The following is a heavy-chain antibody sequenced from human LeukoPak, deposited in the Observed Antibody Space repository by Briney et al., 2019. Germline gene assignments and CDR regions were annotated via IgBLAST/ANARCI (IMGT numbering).Heavy chain of an antibody. J-gene: IGHJ6*03. D-gene: IGHD3-22*01. CDR1: GFTVSSNY. V-gene: IGHV3-23*01. CDR2: ISPSGRNT. CDR3: AKGGSDSSGYYSLYYYYYMDV. Sequence: GGSLRLSCAASGFTVSSNYMSWVRQAPGKGLEWVSAISPSGRNTYYADSVKGRFIISRDNSKNMLYLQMSSLRAEDTAVYYCAKGGSDSSGYYSLYYYYYMDVWGKGTTVTISS.